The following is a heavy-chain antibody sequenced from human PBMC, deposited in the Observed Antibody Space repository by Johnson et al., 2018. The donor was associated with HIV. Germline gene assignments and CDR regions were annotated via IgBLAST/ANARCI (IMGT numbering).Heavy chain of an antibody. J-gene: IGHJ3*02. CDR3: ARGGSDVFDI. Sequence: QVQLVESGGGLVQPGGSLRLSCAASGFTFSDYYMSWIRQAPGKGLEWVSYITGSGTVVYYADSVKGRFTISRDNAKNSLYRQMNSLRADDTAVYYCARGGSDVFDIWGRGTMVTVSS. CDR2: ITGSGTVV. CDR1: GFTFSDYY. V-gene: IGHV3-11*04. D-gene: IGHD3-16*01.